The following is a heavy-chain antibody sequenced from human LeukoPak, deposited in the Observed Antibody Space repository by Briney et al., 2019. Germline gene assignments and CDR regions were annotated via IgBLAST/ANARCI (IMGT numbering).Heavy chain of an antibody. J-gene: IGHJ4*02. D-gene: IGHD5-18*01. V-gene: IGHV4-34*01. Sequence: PSETLSLTCAVYGGSFSGYYWSWIRQPPGKGLEWIGEINLTGSTNYNPSLKSRVTISVDTSKNQFSLKLSSVTAADTAVYYCARVVGGYSYGYSGRHFDYWGQGTLVTVSS. CDR2: INLTGST. CDR3: ARVVGGYSYGYSGRHFDY. CDR1: GGSFSGYY.